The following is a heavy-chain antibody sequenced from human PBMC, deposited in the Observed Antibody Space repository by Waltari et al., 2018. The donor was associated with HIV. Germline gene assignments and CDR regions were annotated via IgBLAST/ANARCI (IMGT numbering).Heavy chain of an antibody. Sequence: QVQLVESGAEGKKPGASLKVSCKSSGYAFTGFYIHWVRPAPGQGLEWVGWINPKTGDTNFAQKFQGRVTMTRDTSISTAYMELSRLTSDDTAVYYCARDPSYGFGENDYWGQGTLFTVSS. J-gene: IGHJ4*02. CDR1: GYAFTGFY. CDR2: INPKTGDT. CDR3: ARDPSYGFGENDY. V-gene: IGHV1-2*02. D-gene: IGHD3-10*01.